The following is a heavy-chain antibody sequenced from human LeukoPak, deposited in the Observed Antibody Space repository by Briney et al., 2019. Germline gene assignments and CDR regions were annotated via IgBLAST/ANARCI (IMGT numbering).Heavy chain of an antibody. CDR1: GASISSSS. Sequence: SETLSLTCTVSGASISSSSWTWIRQSPGKGLESLGFISNNGKTKYKSSFEGRVTMSLDTSKSQFSLTLSFVTAADTAVYYCARRIFSGTFCHLLYSFMDVWGKGTTVIVS. CDR2: ISNNGKT. CDR3: ARRIFSGTFCHLLYSFMDV. J-gene: IGHJ6*03. V-gene: IGHV4-59*08. D-gene: IGHD2/OR15-2a*01.